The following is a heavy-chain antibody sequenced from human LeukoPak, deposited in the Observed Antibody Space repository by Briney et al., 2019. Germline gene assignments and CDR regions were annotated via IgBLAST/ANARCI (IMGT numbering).Heavy chain of an antibody. J-gene: IGHJ6*03. CDR2: INPNSGGT. V-gene: IGHV1-2*02. CDR1: GYTFTGYY. CDR3: ARDDCGGDCSRYYYYMDV. Sequence: ASVKVSCKASGYTFTGYYMHWVRQAPGQGLEWMGWINPNSGGTNYAQKFQGRVTMTRDTSISTAYMELSRLRSDDTAVYYCARDDCGGDCSRYYYYMDVWGKGTTVTVSS. D-gene: IGHD2-21*02.